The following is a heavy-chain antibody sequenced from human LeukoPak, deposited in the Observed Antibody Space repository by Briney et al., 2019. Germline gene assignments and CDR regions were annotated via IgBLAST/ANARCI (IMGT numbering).Heavy chain of an antibody. CDR2: IYHSGST. J-gene: IGHJ4*02. CDR3: ARVSSLQYFDY. V-gene: IGHV4-38-2*02. CDR1: GYSISSGYY. D-gene: IGHD6-6*01. Sequence: SETLSLTCTVSGYSISSGYYWGWIRQPPGKGLEWIGSIYHSGSTYYNPSLKSRVTISVDTSKNQFSLKLSSVTAADTAVYYCARVSSLQYFDYWGQGTLVTVSS.